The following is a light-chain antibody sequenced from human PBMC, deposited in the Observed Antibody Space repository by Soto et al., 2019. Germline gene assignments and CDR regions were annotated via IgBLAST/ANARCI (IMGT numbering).Light chain of an antibody. CDR1: QGIRND. Sequence: AIQMTQSPSSLSATVGDRVTITCRASQGIRNDLGWYQQKPGKAPKLLIYAASSLQSGVPSRFSDSGSGTDFTLTISSLQPEDFATYYCLQDYNYPWTFGQGTKVEIK. V-gene: IGKV1-6*01. J-gene: IGKJ1*01. CDR3: LQDYNYPWT. CDR2: AAS.